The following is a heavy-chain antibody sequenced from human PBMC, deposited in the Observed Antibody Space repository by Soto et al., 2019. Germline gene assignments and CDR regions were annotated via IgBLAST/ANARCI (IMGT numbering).Heavy chain of an antibody. CDR1: GGSISSYY. V-gene: IGHV4-59*08. Sequence: PSETLSLTCTVSGGSISSYYWSWIRQPPGKGLEWIGYIYYSGSTNYNPSLKSRVTISVDTSKNQFSLKLSSVTAADTAVYYCARLDRYYYYLAVWGKGTTVTVSS. J-gene: IGHJ6*03. CDR2: IYYSGST. D-gene: IGHD3-9*01. CDR3: ARLDRYYYYLAV.